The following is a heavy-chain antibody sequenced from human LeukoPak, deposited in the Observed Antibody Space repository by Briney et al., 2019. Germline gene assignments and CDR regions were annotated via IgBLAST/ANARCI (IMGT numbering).Heavy chain of an antibody. J-gene: IGHJ4*02. D-gene: IGHD5-12*01. CDR2: INPSGGT. Sequence: SETLSLTCAVYGGSFSGYYWSWIRQPPGKGLEWIGEINPSGGTNYNPSLKSRITISVDTSKNQFSLKLSSVTAADTAVYYCARGLRGGYWGQGTLVTVSS. CDR3: ARGLRGGY. V-gene: IGHV4-34*01. CDR1: GGSFSGYY.